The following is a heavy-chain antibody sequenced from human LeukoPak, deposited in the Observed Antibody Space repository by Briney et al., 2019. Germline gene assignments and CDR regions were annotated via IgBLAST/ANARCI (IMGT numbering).Heavy chain of an antibody. CDR3: ASYYGSGSYYRLSFDY. J-gene: IGHJ4*02. Sequence: ASVKVSCKASGYTFTSYGISWVRQAPGQGLEWMGGIIPIFGTANYAQKFQGRVTITADESTSTAYMELSSLRSEDTAVYYCASYYGSGSYYRLSFDYWGQGTLVTVSS. V-gene: IGHV1-69*13. D-gene: IGHD3-10*01. CDR1: GYTFTSYG. CDR2: IIPIFGTA.